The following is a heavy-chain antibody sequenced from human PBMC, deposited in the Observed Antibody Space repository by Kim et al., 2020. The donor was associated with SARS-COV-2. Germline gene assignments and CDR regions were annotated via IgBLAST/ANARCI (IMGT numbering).Heavy chain of an antibody. V-gene: IGHV4-59*09. CDR3: VRGDGYYPD. CDR2: GGT. D-gene: IGHD2-21*01. Sequence: GGTDYTPSLMGRVTISVDTSKNQFSLKLISVTPSDTALYYCVRGDGYYPDWGQGTLVTVSS. J-gene: IGHJ4*02.